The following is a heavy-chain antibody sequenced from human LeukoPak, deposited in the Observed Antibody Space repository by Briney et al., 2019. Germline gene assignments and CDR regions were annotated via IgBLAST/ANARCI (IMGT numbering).Heavy chain of an antibody. V-gene: IGHV3-21*01. J-gene: IGHJ3*02. CDR1: GFTFSSYS. D-gene: IGHD3-16*01. CDR2: ISSSSSYI. Sequence: KAGGSLRLSCAASGFTFSSYSMNWVRQAPGKGLEWVSSISSSSSYIYYADSVKGRFTISRDNAKNSLYLQMNSLRAGDTAVYYCARGGRLYAFDIWGQGTMVTVSS. CDR3: ARGGRLYAFDI.